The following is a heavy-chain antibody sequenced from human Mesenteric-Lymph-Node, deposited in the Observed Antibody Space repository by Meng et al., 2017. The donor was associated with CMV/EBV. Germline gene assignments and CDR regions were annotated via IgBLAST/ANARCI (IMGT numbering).Heavy chain of an antibody. CDR3: AREKRVAASLDY. J-gene: IGHJ4*02. CDR1: GFTFITYS. CDR2: ISSRNYI. Sequence: GGSLRLSCAASGFTFITYSMKWVRQAPGKGLEWVSSISSRNYIYYADSVKGRFTISRDNAKNSLYLQMNRLRAEDTAVYYCAREKRVAASLDYWGQGTLVTVSS. V-gene: IGHV3-21*01. D-gene: IGHD6-19*01.